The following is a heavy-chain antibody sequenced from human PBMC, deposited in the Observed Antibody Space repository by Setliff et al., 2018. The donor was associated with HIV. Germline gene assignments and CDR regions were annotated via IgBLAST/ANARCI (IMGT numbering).Heavy chain of an antibody. V-gene: IGHV4-61*09. CDR2: IYTSGST. CDR3: AGDDDKLLDY. Sequence: PSETLSLTCTVSGGSISSGSYYWSWIRQPAGKGLEWIGHIYTSGSTNYNPSLKSRATITVDTSKNQFSLKLSSVAAADTAVYYWAGDDDKLLDYWGQGALVTVSS. D-gene: IGHD3-22*01. J-gene: IGHJ4*02. CDR1: GGSISSGSYY.